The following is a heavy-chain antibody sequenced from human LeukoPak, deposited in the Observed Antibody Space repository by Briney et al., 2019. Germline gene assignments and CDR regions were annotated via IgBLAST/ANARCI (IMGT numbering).Heavy chain of an antibody. V-gene: IGHV1-18*01. Sequence: ASVKVSCKASGYTFTSYGISWVRQAPGQGLEWMGWISAYNGSTNYAQKLQGRVTMTTDTSTSTAYMELRSLRSDDTAVYYCAREDCSGGSCYPGGYWGQGTLVTVSS. CDR1: GYTFTSYG. J-gene: IGHJ4*02. CDR2: ISAYNGST. CDR3: AREDCSGGSCYPGGY. D-gene: IGHD2-15*01.